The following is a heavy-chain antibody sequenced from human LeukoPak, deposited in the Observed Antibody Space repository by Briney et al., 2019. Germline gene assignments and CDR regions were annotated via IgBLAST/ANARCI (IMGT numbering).Heavy chain of an antibody. Sequence: GGSLRLSCAASGFTVSSNYMSWVRQAPGKGLEWVSVIYSGGSTYYAGSVKGRFTISRDNSKNTLYLQMNSLRAEDTAVYYCARSPYPDYFDYWGQGTLVTVSS. CDR3: ARSPYPDYFDY. D-gene: IGHD2-2*01. CDR2: IYSGGST. CDR1: GFTVSSNY. V-gene: IGHV3-53*01. J-gene: IGHJ4*02.